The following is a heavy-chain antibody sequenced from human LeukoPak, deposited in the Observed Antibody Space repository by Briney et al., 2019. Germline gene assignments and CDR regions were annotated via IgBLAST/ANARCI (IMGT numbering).Heavy chain of an antibody. CDR3: ARRLDSSSWYPFDS. J-gene: IGHJ4*02. D-gene: IGHD6-13*01. CDR2: IYYSGIT. V-gene: IGHV4-39*01. Sequence: SETLSLTCTVSGGSISRGSFYWGWIRQPPGKGLEWIGDIYYSGITYYNPSLESRVAISGDTSQNQFSLNLTSVTAADAAVYYCARRLDSSSWYPFDSWGQGTLVTVSS. CDR1: GGSISRGSFY.